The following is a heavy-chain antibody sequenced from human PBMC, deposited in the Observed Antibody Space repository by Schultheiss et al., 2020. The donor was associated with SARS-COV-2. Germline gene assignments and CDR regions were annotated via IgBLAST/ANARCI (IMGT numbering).Heavy chain of an antibody. CDR3: ARGTPSLVVAAIDY. V-gene: IGHV4-59*06. CDR1: GGSISSYY. J-gene: IGHJ4*02. CDR2: IYYSGST. D-gene: IGHD2-15*01. Sequence: SETLSLTCTVSGGSISSYYWSWIRQHPGKGLEWIGYIYYSGSTYYNPSLKSRVTISVDTSKNQFSLKLSSVTAADTAVYYCARGTPSLVVAAIDYWGQGTLVTVSS.